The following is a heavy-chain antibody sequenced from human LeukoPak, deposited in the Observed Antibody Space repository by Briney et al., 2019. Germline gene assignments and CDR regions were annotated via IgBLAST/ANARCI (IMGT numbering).Heavy chain of an antibody. CDR3: ATWFQGAYWYLDL. J-gene: IGHJ2*01. D-gene: IGHD3-10*01. CDR2: ITRDSGII. CDR1: GFTFSAYS. Sequence: GGSLRLSCAASGFTFSAYSMNWVRQAPGKGLEWISYITRDSGIISYADSVKGRFTLSRDNAKNSLYLQMTSLRDEDTAVYYCATWFQGAYWYLDLWGRGTLVTVSS. V-gene: IGHV3-48*02.